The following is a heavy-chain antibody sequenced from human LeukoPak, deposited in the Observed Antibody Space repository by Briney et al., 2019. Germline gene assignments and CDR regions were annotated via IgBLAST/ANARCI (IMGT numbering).Heavy chain of an antibody. CDR2: INHSGST. D-gene: IGHD3-16*02. V-gene: IGHV4-34*01. Sequence: PSETLSLTCAVYGGSFSGYYWSWIRQPPGKGLEWIGEINHSGSTNYNPSLKSRVTISVDTSKNQFSLKLSSVTAADAAVYYCARIPELSLYRYFDYWGQGTLVTVSS. CDR3: ARIPELSLYRYFDY. CDR1: GGSFSGYY. J-gene: IGHJ4*02.